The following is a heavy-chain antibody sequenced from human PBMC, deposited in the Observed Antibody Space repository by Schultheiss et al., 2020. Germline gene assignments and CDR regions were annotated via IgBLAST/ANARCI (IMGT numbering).Heavy chain of an antibody. CDR3: ARGEDSSRRYYGMDV. J-gene: IGHJ6*02. CDR2: ICHCGST. D-gene: IGHD6-13*01. CDR1: GGSLSSGGFY. Sequence: SETLSLTCTVSGGSLSSGGFYWSWIRQPPGKGLEWIGTICHCGSTYYNPSLKSRVTISVDTSKNQFSLKLSSVTAADTAVYYCARGEDSSRRYYGMDVWGQGTTVTVSS. V-gene: IGHV4-39*07.